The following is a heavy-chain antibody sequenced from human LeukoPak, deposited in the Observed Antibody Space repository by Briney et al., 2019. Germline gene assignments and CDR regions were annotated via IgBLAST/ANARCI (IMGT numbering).Heavy chain of an antibody. CDR1: GGSISGYY. J-gene: IGHJ3*01. CDR3: ARGGFNSRWSYALDL. CDR2: SGST. D-gene: IGHD3-16*01. V-gene: IGHV4-59*12. Sequence: SETLSLTCTVSGGSISGYYWSWVRQPPEKGLEWIGYSGSTSYNPSLKSRVTISVDTSKNQLSLNLSSVTAADTAVYYCARGGFNSRWSYALDLWGQGTMVAVSS.